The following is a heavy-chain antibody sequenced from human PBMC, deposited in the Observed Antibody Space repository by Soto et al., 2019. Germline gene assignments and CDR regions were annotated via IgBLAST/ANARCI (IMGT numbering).Heavy chain of an antibody. J-gene: IGHJ3*02. CDR2: ISSSSSAI. CDR1: GFSFSSYS. D-gene: IGHD5-12*01. Sequence: GESLKISCAASGFSFSSYSINWVRQAPGKGLEWVSYISSSSSAIYYADSVKGRFTISRDNAKNSLYLQMNSLRAEDTALYYCARVPPGGYSGYDSAFDIWGQGTMVTVSS. CDR3: ARVPPGGYSGYDSAFDI. V-gene: IGHV3-48*04.